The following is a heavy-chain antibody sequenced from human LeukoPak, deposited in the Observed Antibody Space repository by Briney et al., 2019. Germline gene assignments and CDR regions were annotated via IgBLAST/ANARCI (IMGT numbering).Heavy chain of an antibody. CDR1: GFTFSSYS. J-gene: IGHJ6*03. D-gene: IGHD3-3*01. CDR2: ISSSSSYI. Sequence: EGSLRLSCAASGFTFSSYSMNWVRRAPGKGLEWVSSISSSSSYIYYADSVKGRFTISRDNAKNSLYLQMNSLRAEDTAVYYCARDSPNAYDFWSGYLDLGYMDVWGKGTTVTASS. V-gene: IGHV3-21*01. CDR3: ARDSPNAYDFWSGYLDLGYMDV.